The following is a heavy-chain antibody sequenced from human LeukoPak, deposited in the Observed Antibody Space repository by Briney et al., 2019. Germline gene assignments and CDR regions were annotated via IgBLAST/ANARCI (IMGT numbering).Heavy chain of an antibody. CDR2: ISSSSSYI. V-gene: IGHV3-21*01. CDR1: GFTFSSYS. CDR3: AREGLYGDYLYYFDY. Sequence: GGSLRLSCAASGFTFSSYSMNWVRQAPGKGLEWVSSISSSSSYIYYADSVKGRFTISRDNAKNSLYLQMNSLRAEGTAVYYCAREGLYGDYLYYFDYWGQGTLVTVSS. D-gene: IGHD4-17*01. J-gene: IGHJ4*02.